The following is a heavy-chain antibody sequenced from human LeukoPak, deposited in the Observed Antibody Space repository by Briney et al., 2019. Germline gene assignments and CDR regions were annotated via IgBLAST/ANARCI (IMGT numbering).Heavy chain of an antibody. CDR2: IYYSGST. CDR1: GGTISSSSYY. V-gene: IGHV4-39*07. J-gene: IGHJ4*02. CDR3: ARDFPLVVGATTDYFDY. Sequence: ASETLSLTCTVSGGTISSSSYYWGWIRQPPGKGLEWIGSIYYSGSTYYNPSLKSRVTISVDTSKNQFSLKLSSVTAADTAVYYCARDFPLVVGATTDYFDYWGQGTLVTVSS. D-gene: IGHD1-26*01.